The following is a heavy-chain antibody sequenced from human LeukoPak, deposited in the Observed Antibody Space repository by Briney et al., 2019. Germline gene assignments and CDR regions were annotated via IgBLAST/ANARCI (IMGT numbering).Heavy chain of an antibody. CDR3: ARDRELGY. CDR1: GDSISIYY. Sequence: KPSETLSLTCSVSGDSISIYYWSWIRQPPWKGLEWIGYIYNSGSTNYNPSLKSRVTISVDTSKNQSSLKLTSVTAADTAVYYCARDRELGYWGQGTLVTVSS. V-gene: IGHV4-59*01. J-gene: IGHJ4*02. D-gene: IGHD3-10*01. CDR2: IYNSGST.